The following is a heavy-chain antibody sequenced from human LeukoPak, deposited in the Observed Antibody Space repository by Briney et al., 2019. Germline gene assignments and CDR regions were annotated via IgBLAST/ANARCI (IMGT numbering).Heavy chain of an antibody. V-gene: IGHV4-34*01. Sequence: PSETLSLTCAVYGGSFSGYYWSWLRDPPGKRLWWRGEINHSGSTNYNPCVKSRVTISVETSKNQFSLKLSSVTAADTALYYCARGRPYRRIQLWLTGPFDYWGQGTRVTVAS. D-gene: IGHD5-18*01. CDR3: ARGRPYRRIQLWLTGPFDY. CDR1: GGSFSGYY. J-gene: IGHJ4*02. CDR2: INHSGST.